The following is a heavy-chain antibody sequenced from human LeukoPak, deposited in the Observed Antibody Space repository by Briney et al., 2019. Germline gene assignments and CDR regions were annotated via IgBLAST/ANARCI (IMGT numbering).Heavy chain of an antibody. CDR2: IGTAGDT. CDR1: GFTLSIYD. CDR3: ARVSLHYGDCVGAFHI. D-gene: IGHD4-17*01. V-gene: IGHV3-13*01. Sequence: PGGALRLSCAPPGFTLSIYDMHCGRQATGNGRGWVSPIGTAGDTYYPGSVKGRFTISRDNSKNSLYLQMNSLRAGDTAVYYCARVSLHYGDCVGAFHIWGQGTMVTVSS. J-gene: IGHJ3*02.